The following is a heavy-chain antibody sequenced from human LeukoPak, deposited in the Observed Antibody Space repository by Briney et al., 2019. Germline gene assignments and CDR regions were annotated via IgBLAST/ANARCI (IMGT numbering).Heavy chain of an antibody. J-gene: IGHJ6*02. D-gene: IGHD6-19*01. CDR3: AQQAVAGGAYYYGMEV. CDR2: ISGTGGGT. Sequence: SGGSLRLSCAASGFRFSNYAMSWVRQAPGKGLEWVSAISGTGGGTYYADSVKGRFIISRDNSKNTLTLQMNSLRAEDTALYYCAQQAVAGGAYYYGMEVWGQGTTVTVSS. CDR1: GFRFSNYA. V-gene: IGHV3-23*01.